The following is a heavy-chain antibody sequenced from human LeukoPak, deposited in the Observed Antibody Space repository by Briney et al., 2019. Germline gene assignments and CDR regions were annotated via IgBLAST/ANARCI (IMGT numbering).Heavy chain of an antibody. CDR3: VREGGGTYAFDV. J-gene: IGHJ3*01. V-gene: IGHV3-74*01. Sequence: GGSLRLSCAASGFTFNTYWMHWVRQGPGKGLVWVSRIDGAGSRASYADSVKGRFTISRDNAKNTLYLQMNSPRPEDTGVYFCVREGGGTYAFDVWGQGTMVTVSS. CDR1: GFTFNTYW. D-gene: IGHD3-16*01. CDR2: IDGAGSRA.